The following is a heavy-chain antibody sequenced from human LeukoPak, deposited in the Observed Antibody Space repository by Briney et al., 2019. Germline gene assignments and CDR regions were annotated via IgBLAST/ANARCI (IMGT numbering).Heavy chain of an antibody. D-gene: IGHD1-1*01. J-gene: IGHJ6*03. CDR1: GYTSTSSS. Sequence: ASVKVSCKASGYTSTSSSINWVRQAPGQGLEWMGWISAYNGNTNYAQKLQGRVTMTTDTSTSTAYMELRSLRSDDTAVYYCARGAPTTNYYYYYYMDVWGKGTTVTVSS. CDR2: ISAYNGNT. CDR3: ARGAPTTNYYYYYYMDV. V-gene: IGHV1-18*01.